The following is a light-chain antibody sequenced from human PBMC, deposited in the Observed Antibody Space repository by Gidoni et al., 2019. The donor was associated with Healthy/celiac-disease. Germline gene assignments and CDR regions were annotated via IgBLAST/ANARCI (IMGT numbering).Light chain of an antibody. J-gene: IGKJ4*01. CDR3: QQLNSYLPLT. CDR1: QGISSY. Sequence: DIQLTQSLSFLSASVGDRVTITCRASQGISSYLAWYQQKPGKAPKLLIYAASTLQSGVPSRFSGSGAGTEFTLTISSLQPGDFATYYCQQLNSYLPLTFXGXTKVEIK. V-gene: IGKV1-9*01. CDR2: AAS.